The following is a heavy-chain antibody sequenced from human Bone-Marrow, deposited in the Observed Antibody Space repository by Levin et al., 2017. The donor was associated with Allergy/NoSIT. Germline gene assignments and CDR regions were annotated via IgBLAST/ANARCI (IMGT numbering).Heavy chain of an antibody. CDR3: ARDRVRRLTMLHGMDV. J-gene: IGHJ6*02. CDR1: GFIFSDYY. CDR2: ISGHGSTI. V-gene: IGHV3-11*01. D-gene: IGHD3-16*01. Sequence: RPGGSLRLSCAGSGFIFSDYYMTWVRQAPGKGLEWLSYISGHGSTIYYADSVKGRFTISRDNANNSLILHMKSLRADDTAVYYCARDRVRRLTMLHGMDVWGRGTTVTVSS.